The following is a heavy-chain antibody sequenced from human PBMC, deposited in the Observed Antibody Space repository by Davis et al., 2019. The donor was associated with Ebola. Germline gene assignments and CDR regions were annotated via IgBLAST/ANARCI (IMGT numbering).Heavy chain of an antibody. V-gene: IGHV4-30-2*01. J-gene: IGHJ4*02. D-gene: IGHD3-10*01. CDR1: GVSMSTPTYT. CDR3: ARGDPMEFFDF. CDR2: IYHSGST. Sequence: LRLSCTVSGVSMSTPTYTWSWIRQPPGKGLEWVGYIYHSGSTYYNPSLKGRVAISIDWSQNQFSLKLDSITAADTAMYYCARGDPMEFFDFWGRGSLVTVSS.